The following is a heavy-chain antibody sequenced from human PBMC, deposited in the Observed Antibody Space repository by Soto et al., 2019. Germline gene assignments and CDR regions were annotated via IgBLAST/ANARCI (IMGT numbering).Heavy chain of an antibody. Sequence: GFTFSSYGMHWVRQAPGKGLEWVAVIWYDGSNKYYADSVKGRFTISRDNSKNTLYLQMNSLRAEDTAVYYCAADNEWSLGYWGQGTLVTVSS. CDR2: IWYDGSNK. J-gene: IGHJ4*02. CDR3: AADNEWSLGY. V-gene: IGHV3-33*01. CDR1: GFTFSSYG. D-gene: IGHD1-26*01.